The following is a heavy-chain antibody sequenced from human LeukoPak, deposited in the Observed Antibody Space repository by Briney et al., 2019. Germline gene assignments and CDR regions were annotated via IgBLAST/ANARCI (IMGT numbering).Heavy chain of an antibody. V-gene: IGHV3-20*04. CDR2: INWNGGST. J-gene: IGHJ6*03. CDR1: GFTFDDYG. Sequence: GGSLRLSCADSGFTFDDYGMSWVRQAPGKGLEWVSGINWNGGSTGYADSVKGRFTISRDNAKNSLYLQMNSLRAEDTALYYCARGKRQYYDFWSGYYYYYYMDVWGKGTTVTVSS. D-gene: IGHD3-3*01. CDR3: ARGKRQYYDFWSGYYYYYYMDV.